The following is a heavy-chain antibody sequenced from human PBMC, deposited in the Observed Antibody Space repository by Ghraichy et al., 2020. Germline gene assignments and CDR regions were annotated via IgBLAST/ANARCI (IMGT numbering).Heavy chain of an antibody. CDR3: ARRSSSASGYFDS. CDR1: GFTFSGYA. D-gene: IGHD2-2*01. J-gene: IGHJ4*02. V-gene: IGHV3-23*01. CDR2: IPGSGDYT. Sequence: GALRLSCAASGFTFSGYAMSWVRQAPGKGLEWVSAIPGSGDYTNYADSVKGRFAISRDNSKNTVSLQMDSLRAEDTAVYYCARRSSSASGYFDSWGQGTLVTVSS.